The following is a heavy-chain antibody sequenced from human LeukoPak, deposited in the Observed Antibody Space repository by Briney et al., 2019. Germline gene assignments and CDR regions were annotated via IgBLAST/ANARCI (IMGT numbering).Heavy chain of an antibody. CDR3: ARGYYYDSSGYYAFDM. Sequence: SQTLSLTCAASGGSISSGGYSWSWIRQPPGKGLEWIGYIYHSGSTYYNPSLKSRVTISVDRSKNQFSLKLSSVTAADTAVYYCARGYYYDSSGYYAFDMWGQGTMVTVSS. V-gene: IGHV4-30-2*01. J-gene: IGHJ3*02. D-gene: IGHD3-22*01. CDR1: GGSISSGGYS. CDR2: IYHSGST.